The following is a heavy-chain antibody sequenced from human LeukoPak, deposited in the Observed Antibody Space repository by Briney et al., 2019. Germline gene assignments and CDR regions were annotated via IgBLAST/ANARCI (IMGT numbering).Heavy chain of an antibody. CDR1: GGTFSSYT. CDR3: AREKDSYGLESNWFDP. Sequence: SVKVSCKASGGTFSSYTISWVRQAPGQGLEWVGRIIPILGIANYAQKFQGRVTITADKPTSTAYMELSSLRSEDTAVYYCAREKDSYGLESNWFDPWGQGTLVTVSS. CDR2: IIPILGIA. J-gene: IGHJ5*02. D-gene: IGHD5-18*01. V-gene: IGHV1-69*04.